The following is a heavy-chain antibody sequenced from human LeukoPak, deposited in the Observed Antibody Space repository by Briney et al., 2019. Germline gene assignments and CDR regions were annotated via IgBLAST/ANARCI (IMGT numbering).Heavy chain of an antibody. CDR2: IYYSGST. J-gene: IGHJ6*02. Sequence: PSETLSLTCTVSGGSISSYYWSWIRQPPGKGLEWIGYIYYSGSTNYNPSLKSRVTISVDTPKNQFSLKLSSVTAADTAVYYCAGEGPAANYYYGMDVWGQGTTVTVSS. CDR1: GGSISSYY. V-gene: IGHV4-59*01. CDR3: AGEGPAANYYYGMDV. D-gene: IGHD2-2*01.